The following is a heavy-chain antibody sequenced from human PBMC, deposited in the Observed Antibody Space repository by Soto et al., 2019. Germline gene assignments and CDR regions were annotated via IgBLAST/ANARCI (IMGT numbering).Heavy chain of an antibody. Sequence: GASVKVSCKASGYTFTSYGISWVRQAPGQGLEWMGWISAYNGNTNYAQKLQGRVTMTTDTSTSTAYMELSSLRSEDTAVYYCARPPGTTGTKTSRREYYDSSGYSPFDYWGQGTLVTVSS. CDR2: ISAYNGNT. D-gene: IGHD3-22*01. V-gene: IGHV1-18*01. CDR3: ARPPGTTGTKTSRREYYDSSGYSPFDY. CDR1: GYTFTSYG. J-gene: IGHJ4*02.